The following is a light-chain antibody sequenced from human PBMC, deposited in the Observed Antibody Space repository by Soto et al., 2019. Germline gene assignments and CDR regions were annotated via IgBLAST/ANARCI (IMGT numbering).Light chain of an antibody. V-gene: IGKV1-33*01. Sequence: IHVTQSTSSLPASVGYRVTILCQASQNINNYLNWYQQKPGRAPQLLIYDASNLEAGVPSRFRGSGSGTDFTFTISRLKPEDIATYYCQQYENLPTFGQGTRLEIK. CDR3: QQYENLPT. J-gene: IGKJ5*01. CDR2: DAS. CDR1: QNINNY.